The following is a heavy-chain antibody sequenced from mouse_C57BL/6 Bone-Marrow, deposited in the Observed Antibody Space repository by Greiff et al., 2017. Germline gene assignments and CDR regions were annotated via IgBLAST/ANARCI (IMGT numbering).Heavy chain of an antibody. D-gene: IGHD2-3*01. J-gene: IGHJ3*01. V-gene: IGHV7-1*01. Sequence: EVQLVESGGGLVQSGRSLRLSCATSGFTFSDFYMEWVRQAPGKGLEWIAASRNKANDYTTEYSASVKGRFIVSRDTSQSILYLQMNALRAEDTAIYYCARDAGGPDGYYVFFAYGGQGTLVTVSA. CDR2: SRNKANDYTT. CDR3: ARDAGGPDGYYVFFAY. CDR1: GFTFSDFY.